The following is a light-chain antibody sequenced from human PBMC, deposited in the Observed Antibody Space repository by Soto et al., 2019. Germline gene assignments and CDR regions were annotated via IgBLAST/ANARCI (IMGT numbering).Light chain of an antibody. V-gene: IGKV3-20*01. Sequence: IVLTQSPGTLSLSPGERATLSCRASQSVSSNYITWYQQKPGKAPRRLIFGASSRATGIPDRFSGSGSGTDFTLTISKLEPEDFAVYYCQQYGSSPSTFGQGTKVDIK. CDR3: QQYGSSPST. CDR2: GAS. J-gene: IGKJ1*01. CDR1: QSVSSNY.